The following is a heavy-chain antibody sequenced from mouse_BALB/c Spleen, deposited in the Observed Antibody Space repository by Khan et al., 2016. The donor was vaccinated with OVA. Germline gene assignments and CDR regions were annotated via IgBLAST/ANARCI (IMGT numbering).Heavy chain of an antibody. J-gene: IGHJ2*01. V-gene: IGHV3-1*02. CDR1: GYSITSGYG. Sequence: EVQLQESGPGLVKPSQSLSLTCTVTGYSITSGYGWNWIRHFPGNKLEWMGYITYSGSTNYNPSLKSRISITRDTSKNQFFLQLNSVTTEDTATYYCARTARIKYWGQGTTLTVSS. CDR2: ITYSGST. D-gene: IGHD1-2*01. CDR3: ARTARIKY.